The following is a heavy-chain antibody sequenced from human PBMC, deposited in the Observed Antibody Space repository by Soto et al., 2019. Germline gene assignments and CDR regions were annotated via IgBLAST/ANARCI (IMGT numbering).Heavy chain of an antibody. CDR3: AADPDRMKYYDSSGYYPDPHWYFDL. V-gene: IGHV1-58*01. CDR1: GFTFTSSA. D-gene: IGHD3-22*01. J-gene: IGHJ2*01. Sequence: QMQLVQSGPEVKKPGTSVKVSCKASGFTFTSSAVQWVRQARGQRLEWIGWIVVGSGNTNYAQKFQERVTITRDMSTSTAYMELSSLRSEDTAVYYCAADPDRMKYYDSSGYYPDPHWYFDLWGRGTLVTVSS. CDR2: IVVGSGNT.